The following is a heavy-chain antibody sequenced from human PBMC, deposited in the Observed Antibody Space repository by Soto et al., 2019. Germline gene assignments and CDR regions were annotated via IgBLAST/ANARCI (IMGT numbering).Heavy chain of an antibody. V-gene: IGHV1-8*01. D-gene: IGHD3-3*01. CDR1: GYTFTSYE. CDR3: ARVNRHVYYFCSGSNWFDP. Sequence: SEKVSCKASGYTFTSYEINWVRQAAGQGLAWMGWMNPKSGNTGYAQKFQGRVTMTRNTSISTAYMKLTSLRSEDTPAYYCARVNRHVYYFCSGSNWFDPWGQGTLVTVSS. J-gene: IGHJ5*02. CDR2: MNPKSGNT.